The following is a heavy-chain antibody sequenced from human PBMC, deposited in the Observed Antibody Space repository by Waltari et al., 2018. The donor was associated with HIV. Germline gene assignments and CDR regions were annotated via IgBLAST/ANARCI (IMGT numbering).Heavy chain of an antibody. D-gene: IGHD6-19*01. Sequence: QVQLVQSGSEFKKPGASVKVSCTASGYTFTRFPLSWVRQATGQGLEWMGWIDTDTGNPTYAQGFTGRFVLSLDTSVSTAYLQISSLKAEDTAVYYCARRDASGWFSFDYWGQGTLVTVSS. CDR2: IDTDTGNP. V-gene: IGHV7-4-1*02. J-gene: IGHJ4*02. CDR1: GYTFTRFP. CDR3: ARRDASGWFSFDY.